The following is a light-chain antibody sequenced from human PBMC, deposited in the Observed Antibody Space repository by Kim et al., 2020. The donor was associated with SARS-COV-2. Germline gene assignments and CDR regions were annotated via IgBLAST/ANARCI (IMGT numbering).Light chain of an antibody. Sequence: SSELTQDPAVSVALGQTVRITCQGDSLRSFYASWYQQKPGQAPILVIFAQNTRPSGIPDRFSGSGSGNTASLTITGAQAGDEADYYCNSRDSSGTHVVFGGGTQLTVL. CDR2: AQN. CDR1: SLRSFY. J-gene: IGLJ2*01. CDR3: NSRDSSGTHVV. V-gene: IGLV3-19*01.